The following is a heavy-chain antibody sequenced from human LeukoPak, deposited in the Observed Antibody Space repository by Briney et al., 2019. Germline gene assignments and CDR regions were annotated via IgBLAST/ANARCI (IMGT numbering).Heavy chain of an antibody. D-gene: IGHD4-23*01. CDR3: ARTRGFDLRWPLDY. V-gene: IGHV1-18*01. J-gene: IGHJ4*02. Sequence: ASVKVSCKASGYTFARSGISWVRQAPGQGLEWMGWISGYNGKKNYAQKLQGRVTITADKSTSTAYMELSSLRSEDTAVYYCARTRGFDLRWPLDYWGQGTLVTVSS. CDR2: ISGYNGKK. CDR1: GYTFARSG.